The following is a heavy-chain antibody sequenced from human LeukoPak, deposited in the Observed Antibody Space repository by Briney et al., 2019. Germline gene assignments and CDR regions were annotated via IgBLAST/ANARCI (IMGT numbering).Heavy chain of an antibody. J-gene: IGHJ4*02. CDR3: ARDTTMVRGVMGY. V-gene: IGHV4-30-4*01. D-gene: IGHD3-10*01. CDR1: GGSLSSGDYY. CDR2: IYYSGST. Sequence: PSQTLSLTCTVSGGSLSSGDYYWSWIRQPPGKGMEWIGYIYYSGSTYYNPSLKSRVTISVDTSKNQFSLKLSSVTAADTAVYYCARDTTMVRGVMGYWGQGTLVTVSS.